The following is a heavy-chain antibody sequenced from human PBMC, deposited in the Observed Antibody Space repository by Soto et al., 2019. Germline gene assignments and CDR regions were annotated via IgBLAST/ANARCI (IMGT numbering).Heavy chain of an antibody. CDR2: ISYDGSNK. Sequence: QVQLVESGGGVVQPGRSLRLSCAASGFTFSSYAMHWVRQAPGKGLEWVAVISYDGSNKYYADSVKGRFTISRDNSKNTLYLQMNSLRAEDTAVYYCVRPDIVLMVYAISFDYWGQGTLVTVSS. V-gene: IGHV3-30-3*01. CDR1: GFTFSSYA. D-gene: IGHD2-8*01. J-gene: IGHJ4*02. CDR3: VRPDIVLMVYAISFDY.